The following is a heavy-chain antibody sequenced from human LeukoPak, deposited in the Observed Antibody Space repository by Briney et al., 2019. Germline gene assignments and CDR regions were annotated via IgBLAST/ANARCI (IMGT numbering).Heavy chain of an antibody. CDR3: AREGDGYCSGTSCQYYYYYMDV. CDR1: GGTFSSYT. D-gene: IGHD2-2*03. V-gene: IGHV1-69*04. J-gene: IGHJ6*03. Sequence: SVKVSCKASGGTFSSYTISWVRQAPGQGLEWMGRIIPILGIANYAQKFQGRVTITADKSTSTAYMELSSLRSEDTAVYYCAREGDGYCSGTSCQYYYYYMDVWGKGTTVTVSS. CDR2: IIPILGIA.